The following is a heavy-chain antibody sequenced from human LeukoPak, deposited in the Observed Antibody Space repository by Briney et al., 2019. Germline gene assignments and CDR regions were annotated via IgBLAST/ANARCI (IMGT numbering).Heavy chain of an antibody. CDR2: IYWNGGST. Sequence: GGSLRHSCVDSGFTFDDYGMSWVCQAPGRGLGWVSGIYWNGGSTDYADSVKGRFTISRDNAKNSLYLQMNSLRVEDTALYYCARDKREGYSYGSSFDYWGQGTLVTVSS. CDR1: GFTFDDYG. D-gene: IGHD5-18*01. J-gene: IGHJ4*02. CDR3: ARDKREGYSYGSSFDY. V-gene: IGHV3-20*04.